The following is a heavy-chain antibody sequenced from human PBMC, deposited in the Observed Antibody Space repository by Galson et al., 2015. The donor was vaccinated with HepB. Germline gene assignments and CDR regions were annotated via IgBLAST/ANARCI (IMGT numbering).Heavy chain of an antibody. D-gene: IGHD6-19*01. V-gene: IGHV3-48*02. CDR2: ISSSSSTI. J-gene: IGHJ6*02. CDR1: GFTFSCYS. CDR3: AREGGLAVAGSLYYYYGMDV. Sequence: SLRLSCAASGFTFSCYSMNWVRQAPGKGLEWVSYISSSSSTIYYADSVKGRFTISRDNAKNSLYLQMNSLRDEDTAVYYCAREGGLAVAGSLYYYYGMDVWGQGTTVTVSS.